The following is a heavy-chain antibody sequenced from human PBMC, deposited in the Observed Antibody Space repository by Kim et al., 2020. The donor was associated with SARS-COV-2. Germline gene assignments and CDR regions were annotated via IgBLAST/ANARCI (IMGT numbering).Heavy chain of an antibody. J-gene: IGHJ4*02. CDR2: IYYSGST. CDR3: ARHTYYYDSSGYYAYYFDY. D-gene: IGHD3-22*01. Sequence: SETLSLTCTVSGGSISSYYWSWIRQPAGKGLEWIGYIYYSGSTNYNPSLKSRVTISVDTSKNQFSLKLSSVTAADTAVYYCARHTYYYDSSGYYAYYFDYWGQGTLVTVSS. V-gene: IGHV4-59*08. CDR1: GGSISSYY.